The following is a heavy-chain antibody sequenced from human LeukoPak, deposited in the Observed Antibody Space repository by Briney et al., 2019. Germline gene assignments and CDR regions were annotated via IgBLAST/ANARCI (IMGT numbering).Heavy chain of an antibody. CDR3: ARDSHYYDTSGYPDY. D-gene: IGHD3-22*01. Sequence: ASVKVSCKSSGYTFSSYGIIWVRQAPGQGLEWMGWISAYNGNTNYAQKVQGRVTMTTDTSTSTAYMELRSLRSDDTAVYYCARDSHYYDTSGYPDYWGQGNLVTVSS. CDR1: GYTFSSYG. CDR2: ISAYNGNT. J-gene: IGHJ4*02. V-gene: IGHV1-18*01.